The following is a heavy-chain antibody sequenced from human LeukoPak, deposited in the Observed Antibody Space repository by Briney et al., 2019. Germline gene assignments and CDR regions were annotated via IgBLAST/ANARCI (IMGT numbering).Heavy chain of an antibody. CDR2: INPSGWST. CDR1: GYTFTSYY. Sequence: SSVKVSCKPSGYTFTSYYMHWVRQAPGQGLEWMGIINPSGWSTSYAQNFQGRVTITSGKSTSTVFMEVGSRISGGTCVYYCSRGTIDAFDIWGQGTMVTVSS. CDR3: SRGTIDAFDI. V-gene: IGHV1-46*01. D-gene: IGHD1/OR15-1a*01. J-gene: IGHJ3*02.